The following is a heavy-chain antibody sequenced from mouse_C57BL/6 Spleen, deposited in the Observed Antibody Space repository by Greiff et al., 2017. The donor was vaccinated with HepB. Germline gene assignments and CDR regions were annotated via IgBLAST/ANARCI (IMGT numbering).Heavy chain of an antibody. V-gene: IGHV1-52*01. D-gene: IGHD1-1*01. CDR1: GYTFTSYW. Sequence: VKLQQPGAELVRPGSSVKLSCKASGYTFTSYWMHWVKQRPIQGLEWIGNIDPSDSETHYNQKFKDKATLTVDKSSSTAYMQLSSLTSEDSAVYYCARLISYFHWYFDVWGTGTTVTVSS. CDR2: IDPSDSET. J-gene: IGHJ1*03. CDR3: ARLISYFHWYFDV.